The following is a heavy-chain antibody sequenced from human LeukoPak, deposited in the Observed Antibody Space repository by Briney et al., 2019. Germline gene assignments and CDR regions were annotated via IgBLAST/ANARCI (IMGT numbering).Heavy chain of an antibody. CDR2: IRYDGSNK. Sequence: GGSLSLSCAASGFTFSSYGMHWVRQAPGKGLEWVAFIRYDGSNKYYADSVKGRFTISRDNAKNSLYLQMNSLRAEDTAVYYCARGPGAGGSYWGQGTLVTVSS. J-gene: IGHJ4*02. V-gene: IGHV3-30*02. CDR1: GFTFSSYG. CDR3: ARGPGAGGSY. D-gene: IGHD3-10*01.